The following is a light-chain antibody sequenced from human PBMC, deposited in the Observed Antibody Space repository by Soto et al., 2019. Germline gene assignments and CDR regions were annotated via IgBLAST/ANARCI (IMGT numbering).Light chain of an antibody. CDR2: EGS. J-gene: IGLJ1*01. CDR1: SSDVGNNKI. V-gene: IGLV2-23*01. CDR3: CSYVTSSNYV. Sequence: QSALTQPASVSGSPGQSITISCTGTSSDVGNNKIVSWYQQHSGKAPKLLIYEGSKRPSGVSDRFSGSKSGNTASLTISGLQAEDEADYYCCSYVTSSNYVFGTGTKLTVL.